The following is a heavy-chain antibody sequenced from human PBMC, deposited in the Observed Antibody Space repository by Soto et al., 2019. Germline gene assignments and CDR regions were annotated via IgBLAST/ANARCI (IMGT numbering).Heavy chain of an antibody. CDR1: GGSFSGHS. V-gene: IGHV4-34*01. Sequence: SETLSLTCAVCGGSFSGHSWTWIRQSPGKGLEWIGDINHSGRVNYSPSLKSRVSISLDTSKNQFSLTLSAVTAADTAMYYCSTRAYDTNGYYRFDPWGQGTLVTVSS. CDR2: INHSGRV. CDR3: STRAYDTNGYYRFDP. D-gene: IGHD3-22*01. J-gene: IGHJ5*01.